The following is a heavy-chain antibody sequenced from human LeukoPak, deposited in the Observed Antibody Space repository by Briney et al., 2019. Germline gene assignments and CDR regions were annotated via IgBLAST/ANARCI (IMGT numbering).Heavy chain of an antibody. CDR2: MYDSGSS. CDR3: ARDKTTNWYFDL. D-gene: IGHD4-11*01. CDR1: GGSLNSYF. Sequence: SETLSLTCTVSGGSLNSYFWSWIRQPPGKGLEWIGYMYDSGSSYYNSSLRSRVTISVDRSKNQLSLKLSSATAADTAVYYCARDKTTNWYFDLWGRGTLVTVSS. V-gene: IGHV4-59*12. J-gene: IGHJ2*01.